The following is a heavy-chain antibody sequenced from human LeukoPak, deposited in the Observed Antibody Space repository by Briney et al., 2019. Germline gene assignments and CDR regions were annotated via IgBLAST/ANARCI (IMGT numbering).Heavy chain of an antibody. CDR2: IYYSGST. D-gene: IGHD6-19*01. CDR3: ARASSGWAGDAFDI. V-gene: IGHV4-59*01. Sequence: SETLSLTCTVSGGSISSYYWSWIRQPPGKGLEWIGCIYYSGSTNYNPSLKSRVTISVDTSKNQFSLKLSSVTAADTAVYYCARASSGWAGDAFDIWGQGTMVTVSS. J-gene: IGHJ3*02. CDR1: GGSISSYY.